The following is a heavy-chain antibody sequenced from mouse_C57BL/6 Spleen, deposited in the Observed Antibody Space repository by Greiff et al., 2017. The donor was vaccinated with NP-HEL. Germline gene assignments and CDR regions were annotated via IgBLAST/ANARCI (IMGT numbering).Heavy chain of an antibody. CDR2: IFPGSGST. CDR1: GYTFTDYY. J-gene: IGHJ4*01. D-gene: IGHD1-1*01. Sequence: QVQLKQSGPELVKPGASVKISCKASGYTFTDYYINWVKQRPGQGLEWIGWIFPGSGSTYYNEKFKGKATLTVDKSSSTAYMLLSSLTSEDSAVYFCARRDYGSRDAMDYWGQGTSVTVSS. V-gene: IGHV1-75*01. CDR3: ARRDYGSRDAMDY.